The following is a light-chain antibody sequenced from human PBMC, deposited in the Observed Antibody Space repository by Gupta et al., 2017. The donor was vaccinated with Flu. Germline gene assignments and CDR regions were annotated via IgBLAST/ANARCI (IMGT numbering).Light chain of an antibody. Sequence: PSSLSASVGDRVTITCRASQGSRSFLNWYQQKPGKAPKLLIYGASRVESGVPSRFSGSGSGTXFTLTIXSRQPEDSATYYCQKRDTAPRTFGXGTKVEIK. CDR2: GAS. CDR1: QGSRSF. CDR3: QKRDTAPRT. V-gene: IGKV1-39*01. J-gene: IGKJ1*01.